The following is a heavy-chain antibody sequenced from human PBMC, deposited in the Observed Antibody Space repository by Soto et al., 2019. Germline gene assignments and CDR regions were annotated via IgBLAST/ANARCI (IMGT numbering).Heavy chain of an antibody. J-gene: IGHJ3*02. CDR2: IYWDDDK. D-gene: IGHD2-15*01. Sequence: QITLKESGPTLVKPTQTLTLTCTFSGFSLSSSGVSVGWIRQPPGKALEWLALIYWDDDKRYSPSLKGRPTITKDASKNQVVLTMTNVDPVDTATYYCAHRGRCSGGTCYSNDAFDIWGQGTMVTVSS. CDR1: GFSLSSSGVS. V-gene: IGHV2-5*02. CDR3: AHRGRCSGGTCYSNDAFDI.